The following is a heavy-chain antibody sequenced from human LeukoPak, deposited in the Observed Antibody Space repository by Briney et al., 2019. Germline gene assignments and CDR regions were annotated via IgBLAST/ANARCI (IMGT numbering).Heavy chain of an antibody. CDR1: GYTFTGYY. V-gene: IGHV1-2*06. J-gene: IGHJ4*02. CDR3: ARGAWFGELNDTFDY. D-gene: IGHD3-10*01. Sequence: ASVKVSCKASGYTFTGYYIHWVRQAPGQGLEWMARINPNSGGTFYAQKFQGRVTMTRDTSISTAYMELSRLRSDDTAVYYCARGAWFGELNDTFDYWGQGTLVTVSS. CDR2: INPNSGGT.